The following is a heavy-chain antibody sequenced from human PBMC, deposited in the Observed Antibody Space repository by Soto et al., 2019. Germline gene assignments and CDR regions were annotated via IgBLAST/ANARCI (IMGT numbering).Heavy chain of an antibody. CDR1: GGSLSTHY. V-gene: IGHV4-4*07. CDR3: ARAPSFHYGFDF. J-gene: IGHJ3*01. Sequence: SETLSLTCTVSGGSLSTHYWTWIRQPAGKGLEWIGRIHTSGNTDYNPSLQGRVTMSMDTSENQFSLKLRSVTAADTAVYYCARAPSFHYGFDFWGQGTMVTVSS. D-gene: IGHD2-21*01. CDR2: IHTSGNT.